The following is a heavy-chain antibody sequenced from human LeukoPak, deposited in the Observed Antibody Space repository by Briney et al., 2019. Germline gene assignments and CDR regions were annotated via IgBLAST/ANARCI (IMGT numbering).Heavy chain of an antibody. D-gene: IGHD3-22*01. CDR1: GLPLSNYW. CDR2: INSDGSRT. Sequence: QPGGSLRLSCAASGLPLSNYWMHWVRQVPGRGLVWVGRINSDGSRTSYADSVKGRVTISRDNAKNTLYLQMNSLRAEDTAIYYCVRGYYDSSGYYGPYFDYWGQGTLVTVSS. J-gene: IGHJ4*02. CDR3: VRGYYDSSGYYGPYFDY. V-gene: IGHV3-74*01.